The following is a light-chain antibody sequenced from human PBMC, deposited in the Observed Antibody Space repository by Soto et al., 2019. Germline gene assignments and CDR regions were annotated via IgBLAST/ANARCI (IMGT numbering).Light chain of an antibody. CDR2: AAS. CDR3: QQSYSSPPF. CDR1: QSISSY. Sequence: DIQMTQSPSSLSAFVGDRVTITCRASQSISSYLNWYQQKPGKAPKLLIYAASSLQSGVPSRFSGSGPGTDFTLTISSLQPEDFRTYYCQQSYSSPPFFGGGTKVDIK. V-gene: IGKV1-39*01. J-gene: IGKJ4*01.